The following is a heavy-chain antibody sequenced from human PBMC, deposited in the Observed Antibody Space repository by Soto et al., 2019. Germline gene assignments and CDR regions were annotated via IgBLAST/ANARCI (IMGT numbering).Heavy chain of an antibody. Sequence: ETLSLTCTVSGGSISSSSYYWGWIRQPPGKGLEWVSYISSSSSTIYYADSVKGRFTISRDNAKNSLYLQMNSLRAEDTAVYYCARDAGYCSGGSCYPRDPYYYYYMDVWGKGTTVTVSS. D-gene: IGHD2-15*01. CDR2: ISSSSSTI. V-gene: IGHV3-48*01. J-gene: IGHJ6*03. CDR3: ARDAGYCSGGSCYPRDPYYYYYMDV. CDR1: GGSISSSS.